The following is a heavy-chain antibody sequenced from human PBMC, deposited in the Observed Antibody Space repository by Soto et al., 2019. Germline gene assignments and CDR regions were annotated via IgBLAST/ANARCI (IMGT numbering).Heavy chain of an antibody. CDR3: ARHYSGYDLGGY. V-gene: IGHV4-39*01. D-gene: IGHD5-12*01. J-gene: IGHJ4*02. CDR1: GGSISSSSYY. CDR2: IYYSGST. Sequence: QLQLQESGPGLVKPSETLSLTCTVSGGSISSSSYYWGWIRQPPGKGLEWIGSIYYSGSTYYNPSLKSRVTISVDTAKNQFSLKLSSVTAADTAVYYCARHYSGYDLGGYWGQGTLVTVSS.